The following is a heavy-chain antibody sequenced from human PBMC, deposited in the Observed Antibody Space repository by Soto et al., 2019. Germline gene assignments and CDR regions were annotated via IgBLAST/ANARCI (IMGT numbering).Heavy chain of an antibody. J-gene: IGHJ4*02. CDR2: INHSGST. CDR3: ARGGRRPKRNTVIHFDY. D-gene: IGHD4-4*01. CDR1: GGSFSGYY. V-gene: IGHV4-34*01. Sequence: QVQLQQWGAGLLKPSETLSLTCAVYGGSFSGYYWSWIRQPPGKGLEWIGEINHSGSTNYNPSLKSRVTISVNTSKNQFSLKLSSVTAADTAVYYCARGGRRPKRNTVIHFDYWGQGTLVTVSS.